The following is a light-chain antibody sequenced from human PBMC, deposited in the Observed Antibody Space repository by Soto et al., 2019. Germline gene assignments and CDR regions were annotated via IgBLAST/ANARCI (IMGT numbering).Light chain of an antibody. V-gene: IGLV2-23*03. CDR2: EGS. Sequence: QSVLTQPASMSGSPGQSITISCTGTSSDVGSYNLVSWYQQHPGKAPKLMIYEGSKRPSGVSNRFSGSKSGNTASLTISGLQAEDEADYYCCSYAGSSTVVVFGGGTKLTVL. CDR3: CSYAGSSTVVV. J-gene: IGLJ2*01. CDR1: SSDVGSYNL.